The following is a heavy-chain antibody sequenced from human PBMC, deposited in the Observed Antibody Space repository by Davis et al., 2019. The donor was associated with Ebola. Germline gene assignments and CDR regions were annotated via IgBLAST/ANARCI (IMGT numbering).Heavy chain of an antibody. CDR1: GFTFSRYA. Sequence: GGSLRLSCEASGFTFSRYAMNWVRQAPGKGLEWVSSISGSGASTYYADSVTGRFTISRDNSKDTLYLQMNSLRAEDTAVYYWANGNYDTSGYWGYWFDPWGQGTLVTVSS. D-gene: IGHD3-22*01. CDR2: ISGSGAST. J-gene: IGHJ5*02. V-gene: IGHV3-23*01. CDR3: ANGNYDTSGYWGYWFDP.